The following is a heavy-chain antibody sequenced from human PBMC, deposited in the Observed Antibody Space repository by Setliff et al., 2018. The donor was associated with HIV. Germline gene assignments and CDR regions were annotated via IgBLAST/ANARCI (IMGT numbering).Heavy chain of an antibody. J-gene: IGHJ4*02. Sequence: SETLSLTCGFPGVSAHFWNWIRQPPGEGLEWIGEINRAGKSDYNPSLRSRVTISVDTSKNQLSLRLTTMTAADTAVYYCARTQPDTIFGVVVFDCWGQGKMVTVSS. CDR2: INRAGKS. V-gene: IGHV4-34*01. CDR3: ARTQPDTIFGVVVFDC. D-gene: IGHD3-3*01. CDR1: GVSAHF.